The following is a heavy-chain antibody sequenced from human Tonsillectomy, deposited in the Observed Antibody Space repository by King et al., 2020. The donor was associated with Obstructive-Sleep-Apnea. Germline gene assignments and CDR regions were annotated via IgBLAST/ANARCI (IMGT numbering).Heavy chain of an antibody. Sequence: QVQLQESGPGLVKPSETLSLSCTVSGDSISTSYYWTLGRRPPGKWLEWIGSVYYSGSTYYNPSLKSRVTISVDTSKDQFSLNLSSVTAADTAVYYCARGPSLGEENEYWGQGTLVTVSS. CDR2: VYYSGST. CDR3: ARGPSLGEENEY. J-gene: IGHJ4*02. D-gene: IGHD1-1*01. CDR1: GDSISTSYY. V-gene: IGHV4-39*07.